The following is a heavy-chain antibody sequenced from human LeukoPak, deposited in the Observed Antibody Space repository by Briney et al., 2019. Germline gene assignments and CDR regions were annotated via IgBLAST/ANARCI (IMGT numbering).Heavy chain of an antibody. V-gene: IGHV3-49*03. J-gene: IGHJ4*02. CDR1: GLTFSSYW. D-gene: IGHD4-23*01. Sequence: GGSLRLSCAASGLTFSSYWMSWFRQAPGKGLEWLSFIRSKDHGGTTEYAASVKGRFTISRDDSNSIAYLQMNSLIIEDTAVYFCTRDPHYYHGNPHDFWGQGTRVTVSS. CDR3: TRDPHYYHGNPHDF. CDR2: IRSKDHGGTT.